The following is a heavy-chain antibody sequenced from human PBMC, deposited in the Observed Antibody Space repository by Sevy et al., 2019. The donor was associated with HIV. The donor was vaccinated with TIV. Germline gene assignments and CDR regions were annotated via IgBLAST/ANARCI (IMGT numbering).Heavy chain of an antibody. Sequence: GGCLRLPCAASRFTVNNNYMTWVRQAPGKGLEGISIIYSDGTTYHADSVKDRFNISRDNSKNMLYLQMNNLRVEDTAVYYCARGKTGYGYALSYWGQGTLVTVSS. CDR2: IYSDGTT. V-gene: IGHV3-66*01. CDR1: RFTVNNNY. D-gene: IGHD5-18*01. J-gene: IGHJ4*02. CDR3: ARGKTGYGYALSY.